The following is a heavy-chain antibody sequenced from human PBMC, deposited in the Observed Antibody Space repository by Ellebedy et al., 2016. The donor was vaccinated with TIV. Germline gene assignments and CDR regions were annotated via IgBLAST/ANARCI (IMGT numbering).Heavy chain of an antibody. D-gene: IGHD2-21*01. J-gene: IGHJ5*02. CDR2: INHSGST. Sequence: SETLSLXXAVYGGSFSGYYWSWIRQPPGKGLEWIGEINHSGSTNYNPSLKSRVTISVDTSKNQFSLKLGSVTAADTAVYYCARGRLGSSSLKLLNWFDPWGQGTLVTVSS. CDR1: GGSFSGYY. CDR3: ARGRLGSSSLKLLNWFDP. V-gene: IGHV4-34*01.